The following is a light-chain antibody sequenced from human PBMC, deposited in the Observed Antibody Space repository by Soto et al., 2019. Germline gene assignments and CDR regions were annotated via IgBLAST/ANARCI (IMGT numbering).Light chain of an antibody. CDR3: SCLSTTSTPIV. J-gene: IGLJ1*01. CDR1: SSDVGGYNY. CDR2: EVS. V-gene: IGLV2-14*01. Sequence: QSVLTQPASVSGSPGQSITISCTGTSSDVGGYNYVSWYQQHPGKAPKLMIYEVSNRPSGVSNRFSGSKSGNTASLTISGLQAEDEAFYYCSCLSTTSTPIVFGTGTKVTVL.